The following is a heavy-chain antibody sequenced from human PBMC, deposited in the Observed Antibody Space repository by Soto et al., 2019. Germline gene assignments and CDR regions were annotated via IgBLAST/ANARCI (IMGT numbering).Heavy chain of an antibody. Sequence: QVQLVQSGAEEKKHGASVKVSCKASGYTFTRYATPWVRQAPGQRLAWMGWINAGNGNTKYSQKFQGRVTITRDTSASTAYIELSSLRSEDTAVYYCARAVAVAADFDYWGQATLVTVSS. D-gene: IGHD6-19*01. CDR1: GYTFTRYA. CDR2: INAGNGNT. CDR3: ARAVAVAADFDY. J-gene: IGHJ4*02. V-gene: IGHV1-3*05.